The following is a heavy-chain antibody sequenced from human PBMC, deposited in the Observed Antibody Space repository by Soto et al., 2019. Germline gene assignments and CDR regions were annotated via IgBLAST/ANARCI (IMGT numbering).Heavy chain of an antibody. CDR2: IWYDGSNK. CDR3: ARGRNSSSRLFDP. CDR1: GFTFSSYG. Sequence: VQLVESGGGVVQPGRSLRLSCAASGFTFSSYGMHWVRQAPGKGLEWVAVIWYDGSNKYYADSVKGRFTISRDNSKNTLYLQMNSLRAEDTAVYYCARGRNSSSRLFDPWGQGTLVTVSS. D-gene: IGHD6-6*01. J-gene: IGHJ5*02. V-gene: IGHV3-33*01.